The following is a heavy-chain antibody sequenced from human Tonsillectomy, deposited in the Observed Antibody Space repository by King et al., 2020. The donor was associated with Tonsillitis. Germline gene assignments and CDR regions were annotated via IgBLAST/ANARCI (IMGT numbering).Heavy chain of an antibody. CDR2: INPSGGGT. D-gene: IGHD7-27*01. Sequence: VQLVESGAEVKKPGASVKISCTASGYTFTIYYIHWVRQAPGQGLEWMGIINPSGGGTTYAQKFQGRFTMTRDTSTSTVFMELSSLRSDDTAVYYCARGAIPGADFYYYHMDVWGKGTTVTVSS. CDR1: GYTFTIYY. CDR3: ARGAIPGADFYYYHMDV. V-gene: IGHV1-46*03. J-gene: IGHJ6*03.